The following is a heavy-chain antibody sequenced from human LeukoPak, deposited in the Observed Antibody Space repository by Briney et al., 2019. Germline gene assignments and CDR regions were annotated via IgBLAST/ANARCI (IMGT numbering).Heavy chain of an antibody. D-gene: IGHD5-24*01. CDR3: AKSPPDNYHYYYGMDV. CDR1: GFTFSNYA. Sequence: GGSLRLSCAASGFTFSNYAMTWVRQAQGRGLEWVSATSGSGDSTYYADSVKGRFTISRDNSTNTLYLQMSSLRAEDTAVYHCAKSPPDNYHYYYGMDVWGQGTTVTVSS. J-gene: IGHJ6*02. CDR2: TSGSGDST. V-gene: IGHV3-23*01.